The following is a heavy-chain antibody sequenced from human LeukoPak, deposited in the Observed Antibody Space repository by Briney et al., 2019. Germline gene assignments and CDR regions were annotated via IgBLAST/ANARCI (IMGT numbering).Heavy chain of an antibody. CDR1: GGSISSYY. CDR3: ARVSVETYDILTGYYFRGWFDP. Sequence: SETLSLTCTVSGGSISSYYWSWIRQPPGKGPEWIGYIYYSGSTNYNPSLKSRVTISVDTSKNQFSLKLSSVTAADTAVYYCARVSVETYDILTGYYFRGWFDPWGQGTLVTVSS. CDR2: IYYSGST. D-gene: IGHD3-9*01. J-gene: IGHJ5*02. V-gene: IGHV4-59*01.